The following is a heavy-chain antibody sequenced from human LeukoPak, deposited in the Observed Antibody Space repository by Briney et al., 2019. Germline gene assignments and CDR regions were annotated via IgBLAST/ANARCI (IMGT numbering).Heavy chain of an antibody. CDR1: GFTFSNYP. V-gene: IGHV3-23*01. CDR3: AKDTYYYGSGSYSAY. D-gene: IGHD3-10*01. Sequence: GGSLRLSCAASGFTFSNYPMSWVRQAPGKGLEWVSVISDRGGSTYHADSVKGRFTISRDNSKNTLYLQMNSLRAEDTAVYYCAKDTYYYGSGSYSAYWGQGTLVAVSS. J-gene: IGHJ4*02. CDR2: ISDRGGST.